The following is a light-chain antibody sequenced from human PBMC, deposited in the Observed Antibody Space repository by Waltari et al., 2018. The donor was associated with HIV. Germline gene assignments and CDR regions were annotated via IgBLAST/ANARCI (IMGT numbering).Light chain of an antibody. J-gene: IGLJ3*02. CDR2: SNN. CDR1: SSNLGSNT. Sequence: QSVLPQPPSASGTPGQRVTLSCSGSSSNLGSNTVNWYQQLPGTAPKLLIYSNNQRPSGVPDRFSGSKSGTSASLAISGLQSEDEADYYCTAWDDGLSDPVFGGGTKLTVL. CDR3: TAWDDGLSDPV. V-gene: IGLV1-44*01.